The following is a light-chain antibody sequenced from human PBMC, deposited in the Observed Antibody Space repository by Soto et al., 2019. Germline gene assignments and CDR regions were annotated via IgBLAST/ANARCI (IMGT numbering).Light chain of an antibody. CDR1: QSIGGW. CDR2: KAS. Sequence: DIQMTQSPSTLSASVGDRVTITCRASQSIGGWLAWYQQKPGKAPKLLIYKASSLESGVPSRFSGSGSGTEFTLTITSLQPDDFATYYCQQYNGFSRTFGQGTKVDIK. CDR3: QQYNGFSRT. V-gene: IGKV1-5*03. J-gene: IGKJ1*01.